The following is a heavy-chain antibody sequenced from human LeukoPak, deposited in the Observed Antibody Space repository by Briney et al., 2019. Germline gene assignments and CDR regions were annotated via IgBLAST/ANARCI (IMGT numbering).Heavy chain of an antibody. Sequence: PGGSLRLSCEASGYTFATYPMSWVRQAPGKGLEWVSTFSGSGGRTLYADSVKGRFTISRDNSKNTLYLQMNSLRAEDTAVYYCAKASYCSGGSCYLVDYWGQGTLVTVSS. CDR2: FSGSGGRT. J-gene: IGHJ4*02. CDR3: AKASYCSGGSCYLVDY. V-gene: IGHV3-23*01. CDR1: GYTFATYP. D-gene: IGHD2-15*01.